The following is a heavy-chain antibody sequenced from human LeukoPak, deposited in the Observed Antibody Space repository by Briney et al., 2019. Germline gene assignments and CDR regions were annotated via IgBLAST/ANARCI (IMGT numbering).Heavy chain of an antibody. CDR3: ATDRIAVAGTFAP. D-gene: IGHD6-19*01. CDR2: FDPEDGET. Sequence: WASVKVSCKVSGYTLTELSMHWVRQAPGKGREWMGGFDPEDGETIYAQKFQGRVTMTEDTSTDTAYMELSSLRSEDTAVYYCATDRIAVAGTFAPWGQGTLVTVST. V-gene: IGHV1-24*01. CDR1: GYTLTELS. J-gene: IGHJ5*02.